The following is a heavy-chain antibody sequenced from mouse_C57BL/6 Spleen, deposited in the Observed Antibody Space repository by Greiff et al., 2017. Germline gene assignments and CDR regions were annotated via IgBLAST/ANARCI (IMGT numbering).Heavy chain of an antibody. Sequence: QVQLQQPGAELVRPGSSVKLSCKASGYTFTSYWMDWVKQRPGQGLEWIGNIYPSDSETHYNQKFKDKATLTVDKSSSTAYMQLSGLTSEDSAVYYCARRVSNYWYFDVWGTGTTVTVSS. CDR3: ARRVSNYWYFDV. CDR1: GYTFTSYW. CDR2: IYPSDSET. V-gene: IGHV1-61*01. J-gene: IGHJ1*03. D-gene: IGHD2-5*01.